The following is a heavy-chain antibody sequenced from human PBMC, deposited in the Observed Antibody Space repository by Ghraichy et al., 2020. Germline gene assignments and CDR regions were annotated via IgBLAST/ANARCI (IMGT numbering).Heavy chain of an antibody. J-gene: IGHJ6*02. CDR2: ISSDGDKT. CDR3: ARPYDRYDTKTGRGLYYYYGMDV. CDR1: GFTFSAYS. V-gene: IGHV3-30-3*01. D-gene: IGHD3-22*01. Sequence: GESLNISCVGSGFTFSAYSMHWVRQAAGKGLEWVAGISSDGDKTYTDDSVKGRFTISRDNSKSTLSLQINNLRAEDTAVYYCARPYDRYDTKTGRGLYYYYGMDVWGQGTTVTVS.